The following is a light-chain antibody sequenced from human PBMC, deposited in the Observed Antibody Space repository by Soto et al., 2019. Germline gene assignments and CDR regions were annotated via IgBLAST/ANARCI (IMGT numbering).Light chain of an antibody. V-gene: IGLV1-40*01. CDR1: TSNIGARHD. CDR2: GNS. CDR3: QSYDSSLSGSYV. Sequence: QSVLTQPPSVSGAPGQRVTISCTGSTSNIGARHDLHCYQHLPGTAPKLLNYGNSNRPSGVPDRFSGSEAGTTVALAITRLPAEYEVDYYCQSYDSSLSGSYVCATGTKVTVL. J-gene: IGLJ1*01.